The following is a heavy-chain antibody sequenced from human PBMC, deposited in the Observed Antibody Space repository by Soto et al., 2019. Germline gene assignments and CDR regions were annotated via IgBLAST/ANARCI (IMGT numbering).Heavy chain of an antibody. Sequence: SETLSLTCTVSGGSISSGGYYWSWIRQHPGKGLEWIGYIYYSGSTYYNPSLKSRVTISVDTSKNQFSLKLSSVTAADTAVYYCARGDYDILTGYYLFDYWGQGTLVTVSS. CDR2: IYYSGST. CDR1: GGSISSGGYY. D-gene: IGHD3-9*01. J-gene: IGHJ4*02. CDR3: ARGDYDILTGYYLFDY. V-gene: IGHV4-31*03.